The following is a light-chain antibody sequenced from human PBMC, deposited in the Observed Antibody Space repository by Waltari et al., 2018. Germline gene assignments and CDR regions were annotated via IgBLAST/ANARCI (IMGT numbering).Light chain of an antibody. CDR3: GSYTSSDTWI. V-gene: IGLV2-14*03. J-gene: IGLJ2*01. CDR2: DVS. CDR1: SDDVGGYDY. Sequence: QSALTQPASVSGSPGQSITISCTGTSDDVGGYDYVSWYQHHPGKAPKLIIYDVSDRPSGVFNRFSGSRSANTASLAISGLQAEDEAHYYCGSYTSSDTWIFGGGTKLTVL.